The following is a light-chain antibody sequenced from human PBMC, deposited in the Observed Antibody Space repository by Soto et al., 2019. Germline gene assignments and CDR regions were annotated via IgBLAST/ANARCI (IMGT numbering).Light chain of an antibody. CDR1: SSDVGGYNY. CDR3: SSYTSSSILYV. J-gene: IGLJ1*01. Sequence: QSALTQPASVSGSPGQSITISCTGTSSDVGGYNYVSWYQQHPGEAPKLMIYEVSYRPSGVSNRFSGSKSGNTASLTISGLRAEDEADYYCSSYTSSSILYVFGTGTKLTVL. V-gene: IGLV2-14*01. CDR2: EVS.